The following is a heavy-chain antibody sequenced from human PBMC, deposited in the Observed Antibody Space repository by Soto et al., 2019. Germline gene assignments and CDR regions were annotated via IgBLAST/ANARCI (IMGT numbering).Heavy chain of an antibody. CDR3: ARDPFGIVVVTATLDAFDI. V-gene: IGHV4-59*01. J-gene: IGHJ3*02. CDR1: GGSISSYY. CDR2: IYYSGST. Sequence: QVQLQESGPGLVKPSETLSLTCTVSGGSISSYYWSWIRQPPGKGLEWIGYIYYSGSTNYNPSLKSRVTISVDTSKNQFSLKLSSVTAADTAVYYCARDPFGIVVVTATLDAFDIWGQGTMVTVSS. D-gene: IGHD2-21*02.